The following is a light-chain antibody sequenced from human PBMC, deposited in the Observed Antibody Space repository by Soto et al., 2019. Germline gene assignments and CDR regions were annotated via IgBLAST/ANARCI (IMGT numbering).Light chain of an antibody. J-gene: IGKJ1*01. CDR2: DAS. Sequence: TLSQSTHPVSHRHSATRSCRASRDVGSDLTWYQQKPGQAPTLLIYDASNIATGIPSRFRGSRSGTDFTLTISSLQPEDFAIYHCLQDNHESWTFGQGTKVDIK. CDR1: RDVGSD. CDR3: LQDNHESWT. V-gene: IGKV3D-15*01.